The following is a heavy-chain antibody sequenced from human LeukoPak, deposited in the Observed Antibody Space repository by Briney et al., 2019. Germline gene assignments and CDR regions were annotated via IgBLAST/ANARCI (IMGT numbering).Heavy chain of an antibody. J-gene: IGHJ4*02. Sequence: ASVKVSCKASGYTFTGYYMHWVRQAPGQGLEWMGWINPNSGGTNYAQQFQGRVTMTRDTSISTAYMELSRLRSDDTAVYYCARDPGSGWYYFDYWGQGTLVTVSS. D-gene: IGHD6-19*01. V-gene: IGHV1-2*02. CDR3: ARDPGSGWYYFDY. CDR1: GYTFTGYY. CDR2: INPNSGGT.